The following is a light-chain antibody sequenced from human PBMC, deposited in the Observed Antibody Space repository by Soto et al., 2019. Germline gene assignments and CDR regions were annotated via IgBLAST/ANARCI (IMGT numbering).Light chain of an antibody. Sequence: DVHMSQSPSSLSASVGYKFTITCRASQSISSYLNWYQQKPGKAPKLLIYAASNLQSGVPSRFSGSGSGTDFTLTISSLQPEDFETYYCQQSYSNPPTFGQGTKVDIK. CDR3: QQSYSNPPT. V-gene: IGKV1-39*01. CDR1: QSISSY. J-gene: IGKJ1*01. CDR2: AAS.